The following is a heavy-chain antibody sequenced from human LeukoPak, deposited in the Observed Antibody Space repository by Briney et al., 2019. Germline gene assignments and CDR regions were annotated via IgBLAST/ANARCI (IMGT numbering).Heavy chain of an antibody. Sequence: GGSLRLSCAASGFTVSSNDTTWVRQAPGKGLEWVGRTRNKVHSYTTEYAASVKGRFTISRDDSKNSLYLQMNSLKTEDTALYYCARGGYGGTPDASDFWGQGTVVTVSS. D-gene: IGHD1-1*01. J-gene: IGHJ3*01. CDR3: ARGGYGGTPDASDF. CDR1: GFTVSSND. CDR2: TRNKVHSYTT. V-gene: IGHV3-72*01.